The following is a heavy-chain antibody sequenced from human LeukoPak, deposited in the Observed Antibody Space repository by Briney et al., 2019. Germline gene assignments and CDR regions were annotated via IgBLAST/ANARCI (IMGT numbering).Heavy chain of an antibody. CDR3: ARGQSGGYSYGSGYFDY. CDR2: IIPIFGIA. J-gene: IGHJ4*02. Sequence: AASVKVSCKASGGTFSSYAISWVRQAPGQGLEWMGRIIPIFGIANYAQKFQGRVTITADKSTSTAYMELSSLRSEDTAVYYCARGQSGGYSYGSGYFDYWGQGTLVTVSS. CDR1: GGTFSSYA. D-gene: IGHD5-18*01. V-gene: IGHV1-69*04.